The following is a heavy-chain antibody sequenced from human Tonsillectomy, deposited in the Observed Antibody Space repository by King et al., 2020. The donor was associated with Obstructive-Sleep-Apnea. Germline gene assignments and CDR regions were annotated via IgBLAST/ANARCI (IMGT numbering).Heavy chain of an antibody. D-gene: IGHD6-6*01. Sequence: VQLQESGLGLVKPSGTLSLTCVVSGASISSSDWWSWVRQPPGKGLEWIGEIYHSGSTRYNPSLKSRVTLSVDKSKNQFSLKLNSVSAADTAVYYCARGLGTRPHWAQGTLVTVSS. CDR2: IYHSGST. J-gene: IGHJ4*02. CDR1: GASISSSDW. CDR3: ARGLGTRPH. V-gene: IGHV4-4*02.